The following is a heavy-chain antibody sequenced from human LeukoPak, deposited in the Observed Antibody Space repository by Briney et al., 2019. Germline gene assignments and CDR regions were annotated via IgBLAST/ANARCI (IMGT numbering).Heavy chain of an antibody. CDR1: GFTFSSYA. J-gene: IGHJ4*02. D-gene: IGHD3-22*01. CDR2: ISGSGGST. CDR3: AKDSYYYDSSGYDC. Sequence: GGSLRLSCAASGFTFSSYAMSWVRQAPGKGLEWVSAISGSGGSTYYADSVKGRFTISRDNSKNTLYLQMNSLRAEDTAVYYCAKDSYYYDSSGYDCWGQGTLVTVSS. V-gene: IGHV3-23*01.